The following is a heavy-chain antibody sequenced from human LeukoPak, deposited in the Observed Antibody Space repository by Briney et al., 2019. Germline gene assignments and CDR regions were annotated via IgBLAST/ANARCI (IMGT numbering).Heavy chain of an antibody. CDR1: GGSISSYY. D-gene: IGHD3-10*01. V-gene: IGHV4-59*01. Sequence: PSETLSLTCTVSGGSISSYYWSWIRQPPGKGLEWIGYIYYSGSTNYNPSLKSRVTISVDTSKNQFSLKLSSVTAADTAVYYCARLHSFTMVRGVHNWFDPWGQGTLVTVSS. J-gene: IGHJ5*02. CDR2: IYYSGST. CDR3: ARLHSFTMVRGVHNWFDP.